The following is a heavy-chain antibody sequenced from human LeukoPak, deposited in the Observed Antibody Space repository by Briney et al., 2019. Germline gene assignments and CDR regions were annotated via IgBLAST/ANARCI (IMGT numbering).Heavy chain of an antibody. CDR1: GFTFSSYG. Sequence: PGGSLRLSCAASGFTFSSYGMHWVRQAPGKGLEWVAVISYDGSNKYYADSVKGRFTISRDNSKNTLYLQMNSLRAEDTAVYYCAKGQWLVREYYFDYWGQGTLVTVSS. V-gene: IGHV3-30*18. D-gene: IGHD6-19*01. CDR2: ISYDGSNK. J-gene: IGHJ4*02. CDR3: AKGQWLVREYYFDY.